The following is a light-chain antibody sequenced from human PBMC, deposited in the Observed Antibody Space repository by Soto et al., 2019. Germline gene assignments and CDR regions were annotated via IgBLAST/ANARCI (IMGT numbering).Light chain of an antibody. CDR2: EVS. Sequence: QSVLTQPPSASGSPGQSVTISCTGTNSDVGSYNYVSWYQQHPGKAPKLMISEVSKRPSGVPDRFSGSKSGNTASLTVSRLQAEDEADYYCISYEGSDFYVFGTGTKVTVL. J-gene: IGLJ1*01. V-gene: IGLV2-8*01. CDR3: ISYEGSDFYV. CDR1: NSDVGSYNY.